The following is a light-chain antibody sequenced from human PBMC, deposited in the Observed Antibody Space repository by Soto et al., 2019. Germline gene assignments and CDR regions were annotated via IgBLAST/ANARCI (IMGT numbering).Light chain of an antibody. CDR1: SSNIGADFD. V-gene: IGLV1-40*01. CDR3: QSYDRSLTGV. J-gene: IGLJ1*01. CDR2: GNT. Sequence: SVLTQPPSVSGAPGQRITISCTGSSSNIGADFDVYWYQQLPGAAPKLLIYGNTNRPSGVPDRFSGSKSGTSASLAITGLQAEDEADYYCQSYDRSLTGVFGTGTKVTVL.